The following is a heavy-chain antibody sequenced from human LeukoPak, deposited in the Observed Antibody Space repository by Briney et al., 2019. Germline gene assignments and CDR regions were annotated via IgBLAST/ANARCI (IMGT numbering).Heavy chain of an antibody. D-gene: IGHD2-2*01. V-gene: IGHV1-24*01. CDR1: GYTLTELS. CDR2: FDPEDGET. CDR3: ATVSVPAAPYWYFDL. J-gene: IGHJ2*01. Sequence: AASVTVSCKVSGYTLTELSMHWVRQAPGKGLEWMGGFDPEDGETIYAQKFQGRVTMTEDTSTDTAYMELSSLRSEDTAVYYCATVSVPAAPYWYFDLWGRGTLVTVSS.